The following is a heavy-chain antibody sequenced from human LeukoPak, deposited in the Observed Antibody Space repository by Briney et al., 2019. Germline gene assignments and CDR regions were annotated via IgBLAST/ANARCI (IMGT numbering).Heavy chain of an antibody. D-gene: IGHD3-3*01. J-gene: IGHJ6*03. CDR2: IYYSGST. Sequence: SETLSLTCTVSGGSISSYYWSWIRQPPGKGLEWIGYIYYSGSTNYNPSLKSRVTISVDTSKNQFSLKLSSVTAADTAVYYCARGRARDYDFWRDYYYYYYMDVWGKGTTVTVSS. V-gene: IGHV4-59*01. CDR3: ARGRARDYDFWRDYYYYYYMDV. CDR1: GGSISSYY.